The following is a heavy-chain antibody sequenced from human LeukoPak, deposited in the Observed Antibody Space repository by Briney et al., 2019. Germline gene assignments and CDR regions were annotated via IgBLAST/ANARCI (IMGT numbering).Heavy chain of an antibody. D-gene: IGHD3-10*01. CDR3: ARGRGSGSGSYRSHNWFDP. Sequence: PSETLSLTCTVSGGSISSSSYYWGWIRQPPGKGLEWIGEINHSGSTNYNPSLKSRVTISVDTSKNQFSLKLSSVTAADTAVYYCARGRGSGSGSYRSHNWFDPWGQGTLVTVSS. J-gene: IGHJ5*02. V-gene: IGHV4-39*07. CDR1: GGSISSSSYY. CDR2: INHSGST.